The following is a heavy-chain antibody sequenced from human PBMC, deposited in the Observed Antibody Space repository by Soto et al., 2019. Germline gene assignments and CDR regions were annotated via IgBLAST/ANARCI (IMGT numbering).Heavy chain of an antibody. V-gene: IGHV4-31*03. Sequence: SETLSLTCSVSGAALNSGNYYWSWIRQVPGKGLEWIGXXXVTGXVXXXXXXRDRITISQDTSERQFSLNMRLVTAADTAVYYCARLRIATNNYKWFDPWGQATLVTVSS. J-gene: IGHJ5*02. CDR2: XXVTGXV. CDR1: GAALNSGNYY. CDR3: ARLRIATNNYKWFDP. D-gene: IGHD2-21*01.